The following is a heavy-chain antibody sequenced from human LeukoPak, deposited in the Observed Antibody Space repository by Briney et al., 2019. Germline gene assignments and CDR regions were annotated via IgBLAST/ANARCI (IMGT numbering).Heavy chain of an antibody. CDR3: ATLSSGWAFDY. Sequence: ASVKVSCKASGYTFTGYYMHWVRQAPGQGLGWMGWINPNSGGTNYAQKLQGRVTMTRDTSISTAYMELSRLRSDDTAVYYCATLSSGWAFDYWGQGTLVTVSS. V-gene: IGHV1-2*02. CDR1: GYTFTGYY. J-gene: IGHJ4*02. D-gene: IGHD6-19*01. CDR2: INPNSGGT.